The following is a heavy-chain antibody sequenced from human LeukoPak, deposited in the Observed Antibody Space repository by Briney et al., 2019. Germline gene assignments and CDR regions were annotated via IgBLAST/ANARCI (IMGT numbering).Heavy chain of an antibody. CDR1: GYTFTSYA. CDR3: ARGMVRPFGDLQMSSHFDY. J-gene: IGHJ4*02. CDR2: INTNTGNP. Sequence: GASVKVSCKASGYTFTSYAMNWVRQAPGQGLEWMGWINTNTGNPTYAQGFTGRFVFSLDTSVSTAYLQISSLKAEDTAVYYCARGMVRPFGDLQMSSHFDYWGQGTLVTVSS. D-gene: IGHD3-16*01. V-gene: IGHV7-4-1*02.